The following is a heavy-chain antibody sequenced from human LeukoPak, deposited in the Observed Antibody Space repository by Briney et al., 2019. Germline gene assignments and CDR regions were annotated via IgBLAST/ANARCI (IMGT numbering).Heavy chain of an antibody. CDR1: GFTFSSYA. J-gene: IGHJ4*02. V-gene: IGHV3-23*01. CDR3: AGDSSSSPMGFDY. Sequence: GGSLRLSCAASGFTFSSYAMSWVRQAPGKGLEWVSAISGSGGSTYYADSVKGRFTISRDNSKNTLYLQMNSLRAEDTAVYYCAGDSSSSPMGFDYWGQGTLVTVSS. D-gene: IGHD6-6*01. CDR2: ISGSGGST.